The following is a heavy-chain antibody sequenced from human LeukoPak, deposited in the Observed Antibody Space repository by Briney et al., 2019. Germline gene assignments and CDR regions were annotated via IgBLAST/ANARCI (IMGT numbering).Heavy chain of an antibody. J-gene: IGHJ3*02. D-gene: IGHD3-22*01. Sequence: PGGSLRLSCAASGFTFSSYGIHWVRQSPGKGLEWVTFIRGDGDDKFYADSVRGRFTISRDNSKNTVSLQMNSLRAEDTAMYFCAKNYYYDTSSYFRYAFDIWGQGTMVTVYS. V-gene: IGHV3-30*02. CDR1: GFTFSSYG. CDR3: AKNYYYDTSSYFRYAFDI. CDR2: IRGDGDDK.